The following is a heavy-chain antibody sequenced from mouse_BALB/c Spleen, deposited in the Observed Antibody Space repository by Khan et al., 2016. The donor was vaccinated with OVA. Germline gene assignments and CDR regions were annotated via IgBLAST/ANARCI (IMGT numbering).Heavy chain of an antibody. CDR2: IHPGSANT. CDR1: GHTFTAYY. V-gene: IGHV1-84*02. CDR3: AGGFDY. J-gene: IGHJ2*01. Sequence: QVQLQQSGPELVKPGASVKMSCKASGHTFTAYYINWVKQTPGQGLQWIGWIHPGSANTKYNERFKGKATLTVDTSSSTAYMQLSSPTSEDTAVYFCAGGFDYWGHGTTLTVSS.